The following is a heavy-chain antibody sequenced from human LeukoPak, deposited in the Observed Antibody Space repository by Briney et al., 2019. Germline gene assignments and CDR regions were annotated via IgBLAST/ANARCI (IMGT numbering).Heavy chain of an antibody. CDR2: INSDGSST. D-gene: IGHD3-9*01. Sequence: GGSLRLSCEASGFTFSSYWMHWVRQAPGKGLVWVSRINSDGSSTSYADSVKGRFTISRDNAKNTLYLQMNSLRAEDTAVYYCARAGDVLRYFDWSTLNWHNWFDPWGQGTLVTVSS. V-gene: IGHV3-74*01. CDR1: GFTFSSYW. CDR3: ARAGDVLRYFDWSTLNWHNWFDP. J-gene: IGHJ5*02.